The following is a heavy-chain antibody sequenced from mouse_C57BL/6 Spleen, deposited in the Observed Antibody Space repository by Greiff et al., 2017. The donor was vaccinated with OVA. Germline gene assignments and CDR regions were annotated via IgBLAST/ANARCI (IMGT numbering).Heavy chain of an antibody. D-gene: IGHD2-2*01. J-gene: IGHJ3*01. V-gene: IGHV1-54*01. CDR2: INPGCGGT. Sequence: QVQLQQSGAELVRPGTSVKVSCKASGYALTNYLLEWVKQRPGQGLEWIGVINPGCGGTNYNEKFKGKATLTADKSSSTADMQLSSLTSEDSAVYFCTRSESENGYWFAYWGQGTLVTVSA. CDR3: TRSESENGYWFAY. CDR1: GYALTNYL.